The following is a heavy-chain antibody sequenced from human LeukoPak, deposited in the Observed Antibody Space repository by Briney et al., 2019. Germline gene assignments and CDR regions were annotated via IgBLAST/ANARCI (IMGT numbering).Heavy chain of an antibody. D-gene: IGHD4-11*01. CDR2: ICYSGST. CDR1: GVSISTYY. CDR3: ARAQVDYNNGPGSRGYYSYGMDV. J-gene: IGHJ6*02. Sequence: SETLSLTCTVSGVSISTYYGNWIRQAPGKGLEWIGYICYSGSTNYNPSLKSRVAMSVDTSRNQFSLKLSSVTAADTAVYYCARAQVDYNNGPGSRGYYSYGMDVWGRGTTVTVSS. V-gene: IGHV4-59*01.